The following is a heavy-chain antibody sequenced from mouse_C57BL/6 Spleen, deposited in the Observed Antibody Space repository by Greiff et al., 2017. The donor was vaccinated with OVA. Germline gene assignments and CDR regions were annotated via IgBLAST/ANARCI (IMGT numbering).Heavy chain of an antibody. CDR2: IYPGDGDT. D-gene: IGHD2-4*01. V-gene: IGHV1-82*01. Sequence: QVQLQQSGPELVKPGASVKISCKASGYAFSSSWMNWVKQRPGKGLEWIGRIYPGDGDTNYNGKFKGKATLTADKSSSTAYMQLSSLTSEDSAVYFCARAGILYDYGFAYWGQGTLVTVSA. CDR3: ARAGILYDYGFAY. CDR1: GYAFSSSW. J-gene: IGHJ3*01.